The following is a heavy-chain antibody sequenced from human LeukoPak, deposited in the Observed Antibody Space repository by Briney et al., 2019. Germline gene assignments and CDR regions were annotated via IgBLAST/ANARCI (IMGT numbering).Heavy chain of an antibody. Sequence: ASVKVSCKASGYTFTSYGISWVRQAPGQGLDWMGWISAYNGNTNYAQKLQGRVTMTTDTSTSTAHMELRSLRSDDTAVYYCARPYGSGSYFGYFDYWGQGTLVTVSS. CDR3: ARPYGSGSYFGYFDY. V-gene: IGHV1-18*04. D-gene: IGHD3-10*01. CDR1: GYTFTSYG. J-gene: IGHJ4*02. CDR2: ISAYNGNT.